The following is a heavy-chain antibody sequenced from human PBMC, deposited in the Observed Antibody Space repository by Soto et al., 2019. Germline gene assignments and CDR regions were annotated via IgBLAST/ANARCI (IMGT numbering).Heavy chain of an antibody. V-gene: IGHV3-7*01. CDR1: GFTFSSYW. CDR3: ARWHWYFDL. J-gene: IGHJ2*01. Sequence: EVQLVESGGGLVQPGGFLRLSCGASGFTFSSYWMSWVRQAPGKGLEWVANIKQDGSEKYYVDSVKGRFTISRDNAKNSLYLQMNSLRAEDTAVYYCARWHWYFDLWGRGTLVTVSS. CDR2: IKQDGSEK.